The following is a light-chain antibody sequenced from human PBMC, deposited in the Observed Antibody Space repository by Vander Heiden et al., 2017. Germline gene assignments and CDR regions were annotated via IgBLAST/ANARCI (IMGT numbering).Light chain of an antibody. V-gene: IGKV1-16*01. CDR3: QQDDSFPLT. CDR2: AAS. CDR1: QDIGNF. J-gene: IGKJ1*01. Sequence: DTQMTQSPSSLSASVGDKVTIACRASQDIGNFLAWFQQIPGKAPKSLIYAASDLHHGVPSRFSDRGSGRDFSLTITGLQPEDAAVYYCQQDDSFPLTFGQGTKVDVK.